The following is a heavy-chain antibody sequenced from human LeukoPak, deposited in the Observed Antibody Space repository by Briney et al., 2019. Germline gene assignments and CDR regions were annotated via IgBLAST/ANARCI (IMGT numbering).Heavy chain of an antibody. CDR2: ISYDGSNT. Sequence: GGSLRLSCAASGFSFSDYAMHWVRQVPGKGLEWVATISYDGSNTYYADSVKGRFTISRDNSKNTLYLQMNSLRAEDTAVYYCARGRNIVATSGYFDYWGQGTLVTVSS. CDR1: GFSFSDYA. V-gene: IGHV3-30-3*01. CDR3: ARGRNIVATSGYFDY. D-gene: IGHD5-12*01. J-gene: IGHJ4*02.